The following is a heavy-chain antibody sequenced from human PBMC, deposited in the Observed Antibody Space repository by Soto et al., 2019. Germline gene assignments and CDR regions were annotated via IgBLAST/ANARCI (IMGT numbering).Heavy chain of an antibody. V-gene: IGHV6-1*01. CDR2: TYYRSKWYN. CDR3: ARLIGNSWLDS. Sequence: SQTRSHSCTIAEYAISENSPIYACIRQSPSRSLEGLGRTYYRSKWYNDYAVSVKSRITINPDTSNNQLSLQLNSVTPDDTAVYYCARLIGNSWLDSWGQGTLVTVSS. J-gene: IGHJ5*01. CDR1: EYAISENSPI. D-gene: IGHD3-16*01.